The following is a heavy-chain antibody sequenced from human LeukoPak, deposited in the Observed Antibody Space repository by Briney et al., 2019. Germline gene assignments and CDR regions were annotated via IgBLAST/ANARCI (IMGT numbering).Heavy chain of an antibody. CDR1: GFTVSTDY. J-gene: IGHJ6*02. CDR3: ARGRSGEVIFRVDHGMDV. V-gene: IGHV3-53*01. CDR2: IYSDGDT. D-gene: IGHD3-3*01. Sequence: GGSLRLSCAASGFTVSTDYMNWVRQTPGKGLECVSVIYSDGDTYYADSVKGRFIISRDNSKNTLYLQMNSLRAEDTAVYYCARGRSGEVIFRVDHGMDVWGQGTTVTVSS.